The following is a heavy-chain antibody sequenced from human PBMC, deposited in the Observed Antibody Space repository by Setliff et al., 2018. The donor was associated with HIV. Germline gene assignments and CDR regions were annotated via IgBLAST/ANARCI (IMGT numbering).Heavy chain of an antibody. Sequence: PGGSLRLSCAASGFTFSTYTMNWVRQAPGKGLEWVSSISDTGDNTYSANSVKGRFTISRDNSKNTLYLQMDSLSAEDTAVYYCASGALLPTVDYWGRGTLVTVSS. V-gene: IGHV3-23*01. J-gene: IGHJ4*02. CDR3: ASGALLPTVDY. CDR1: GFTFSTYT. D-gene: IGHD2-2*01. CDR2: ISDTGDNT.